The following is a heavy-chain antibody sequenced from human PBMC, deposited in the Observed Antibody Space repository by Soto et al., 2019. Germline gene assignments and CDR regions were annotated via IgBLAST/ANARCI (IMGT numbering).Heavy chain of an antibody. V-gene: IGHV5-10-1*01. D-gene: IGHD3-22*01. J-gene: IGHJ4*02. CDR1: GYSFAGYW. CDR3: ARQIYDSDTGPNFQYSFDS. Sequence: PGESLKISCKGSGYSFAGYWITWVRQKPGKGLEWMGRIDPSDSQTYYSPSFRGHVTISVTKSITTVFLQWSSLRASDTAMYYCARQIYDSDTGPNFQYSFDSWGQGTPVTVS. CDR2: IDPSDSQT.